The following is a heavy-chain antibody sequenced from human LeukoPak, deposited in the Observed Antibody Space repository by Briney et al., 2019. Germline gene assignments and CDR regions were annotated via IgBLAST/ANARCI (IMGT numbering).Heavy chain of an antibody. J-gene: IGHJ4*02. V-gene: IGHV5-51*01. D-gene: IGHD6-19*01. Sequence: GESLKISCKGSGYSFSSYWIAWVRQMPGKGLEGMGIIYLGDSDTRYSPSFQGQVTISADKSISTAYLQWSSLKAPDTATYCCARSGGSGWDEGFDYWGQGTLVTVSS. CDR3: ARSGGSGWDEGFDY. CDR2: IYLGDSDT. CDR1: GYSFSSYW.